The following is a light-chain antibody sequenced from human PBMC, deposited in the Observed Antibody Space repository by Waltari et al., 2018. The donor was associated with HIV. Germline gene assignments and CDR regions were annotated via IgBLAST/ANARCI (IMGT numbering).Light chain of an antibody. CDR2: VVS. V-gene: IGLV2-23*02. CDR3: CSYAGSSTLI. Sequence: QSALTQPASVSGSPGQSITISCTGTSSDVGSYNLVSWYQQHPGKVPKLIIYVVSKRPSGVSYRFSGSKSGDTASLTISGLQAEDEADYYCCSYAGSSTLIFGGGTKLTVL. J-gene: IGLJ2*01. CDR1: SSDVGSYNL.